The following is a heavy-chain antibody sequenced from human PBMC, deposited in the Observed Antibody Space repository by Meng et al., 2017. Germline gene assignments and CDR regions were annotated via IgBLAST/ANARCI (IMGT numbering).Heavy chain of an antibody. D-gene: IGHD2-2*02. Sequence: QVQLQQWGAGLLKPSETLSLTCAVYGGSFSGYYWSWIRQPPGKGLEWIGEINYSGSTNYNPSLKSRVTISVDTSKNQFSLKLSSVTAADTAVYYCARGRAGYCSSTSYYRFAWFDPWGQGTLVTVSS. CDR3: ARGRAGYCSSTSYYRFAWFDP. V-gene: IGHV4-34*01. CDR2: INYSGST. CDR1: GGSFSGYY. J-gene: IGHJ5*02.